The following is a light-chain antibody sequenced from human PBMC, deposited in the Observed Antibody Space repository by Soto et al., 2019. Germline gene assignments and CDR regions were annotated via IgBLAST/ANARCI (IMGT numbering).Light chain of an antibody. Sequence: QSALAQPASVSGSPGQSITISCTGASSDVADYNYVSWYQQHPGEAPKLLIREVTNRPSGVSNRFSGSKSGNMASLTISGLQAEDEADYYCSSYTKTDTLVFGGGTKGTVL. CDR2: EVT. CDR1: SSDVADYNY. J-gene: IGLJ1*01. CDR3: SSYTKTDTLV. V-gene: IGLV2-14*01.